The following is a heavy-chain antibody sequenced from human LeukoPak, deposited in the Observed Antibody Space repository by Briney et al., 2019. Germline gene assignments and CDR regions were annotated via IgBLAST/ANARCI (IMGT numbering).Heavy chain of an antibody. CDR3: ARGGSGEYYYYYYMDV. V-gene: IGHV3-23*01. D-gene: IGHD3-10*01. CDR2: ITGSGGST. J-gene: IGHJ6*03. CDR1: GFTFNLYA. Sequence: GGSLRLSCTASGFTFNLYAMTWVRQAPGKGLEWVSAITGSGGSTYYADSVKGRFTISRDNSKNTLYLQMNSLRAEDTAVYYCARGGSGEYYYYYYMDVWGKGTTVTISS.